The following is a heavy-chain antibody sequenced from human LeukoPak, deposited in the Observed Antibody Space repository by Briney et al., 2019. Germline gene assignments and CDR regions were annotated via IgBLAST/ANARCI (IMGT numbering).Heavy chain of an antibody. CDR1: GYTFTSYY. J-gene: IGHJ4*02. V-gene: IGHV1-46*01. D-gene: IGHD2-8*02. CDR2: INPSGGST. Sequence: ASVKVSCKASGYTFTSYYMHWVRQAPGQGLEWMGIINPSGGSTSYAQKFQSRVTMTRDMSTSTVYMELSSLRSEDTAVYYCARTWSMPDNFDYWGQGTLVTVSS. CDR3: ARTWSMPDNFDY.